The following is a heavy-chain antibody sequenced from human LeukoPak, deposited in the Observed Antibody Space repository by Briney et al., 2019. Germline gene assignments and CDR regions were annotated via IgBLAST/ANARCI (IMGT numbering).Heavy chain of an antibody. Sequence: GEPLQTSCVCSGSTFTSYSIGGVRQLPGKGLEWMGIIYPVDSNTRYSPSFQSRVTISVDKSISTAYLQWSSLRASDTAMYYCARVECDPGGDDYWGDGALVAVFS. D-gene: IGHD1-1*01. J-gene: IGHJ4*01. CDR2: IYPVDSNT. CDR3: ARVECDPGGDDY. V-gene: IGHV5-51*01. CDR1: GSTFTSYS.